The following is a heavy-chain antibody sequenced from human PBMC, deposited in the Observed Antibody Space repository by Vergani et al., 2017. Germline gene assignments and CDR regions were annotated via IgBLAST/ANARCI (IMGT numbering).Heavy chain of an antibody. D-gene: IGHD3-3*01. Sequence: QVQLQQWGAGLLKPSETLSLTCTVSGGSISSSSYYWGWIRQPPGKGLEWIGSIYYSGSTYYNPSLKSRVTISVDTSKNQFSLKLSPVTAADTAVYYCESLYDCWSGYYYLTQPPYMDVWGKGTTVTVSS. J-gene: IGHJ6*03. CDR1: GGSISSSSYY. CDR3: ESLYDCWSGYYYLTQPPYMDV. CDR2: IYYSGST. V-gene: IGHV4-39*07.